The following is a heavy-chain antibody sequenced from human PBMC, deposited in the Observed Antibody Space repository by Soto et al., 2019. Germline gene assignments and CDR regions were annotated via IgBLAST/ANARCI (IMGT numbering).Heavy chain of an antibody. J-gene: IGHJ5*02. CDR2: ISSSGST. V-gene: IGHV4-31*03. CDR3: ARSGVTGIVIPSHWFDP. CDR1: RDSIGSVGD. Sequence: TLSLTFTVSRDSIGSVGDWSWIRKFPGRGLEWIGCISSSGSTYYNPALNNRISLSLDTSQNQFSLKLLSVTAADTAIYYCARSGVTGIVIPSHWFDPWGQGTLVTVSS. D-gene: IGHD2-21*02.